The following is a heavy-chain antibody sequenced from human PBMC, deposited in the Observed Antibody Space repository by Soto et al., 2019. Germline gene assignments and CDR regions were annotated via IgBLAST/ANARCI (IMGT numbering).Heavy chain of an antibody. CDR1: GYTFTSYG. J-gene: IGHJ3*02. Sequence: ASVKVSCKASGYTFTSYGISWVRQAPGQGLEWMGWISAYNGNTNYAQKLQGRVTMTTDTSTSTAYMELRSLRSDDTAVYYCARDLVYDSSGSDAFDIWGQGTMVTVS. V-gene: IGHV1-18*01. D-gene: IGHD3-22*01. CDR3: ARDLVYDSSGSDAFDI. CDR2: ISAYNGNT.